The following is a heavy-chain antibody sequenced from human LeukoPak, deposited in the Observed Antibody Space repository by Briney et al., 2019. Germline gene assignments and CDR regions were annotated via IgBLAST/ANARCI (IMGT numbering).Heavy chain of an antibody. CDR1: GFTFSSFW. D-gene: IGHD6-19*01. CDR2: INSDGSST. V-gene: IGHV3-74*01. J-gene: IGHJ5*02. CDR3: AKVGGAFWEIAVAGSAWFDP. Sequence: QRGRSLSLSCAASGFTFSSFWAPWVSQSAGNGRVWVPRINSDGSSTSYADSVKGRFTISRDNSKNTLYLQMNSLRAEDTAVYYCAKVGGAFWEIAVAGSAWFDPWGQGTLVTVSS.